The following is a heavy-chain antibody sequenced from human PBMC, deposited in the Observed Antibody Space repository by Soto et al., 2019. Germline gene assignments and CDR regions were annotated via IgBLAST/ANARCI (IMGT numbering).Heavy chain of an antibody. D-gene: IGHD1-1*01. CDR2: ISAHNGNT. J-gene: IGHJ4*02. Sequence: GASVKVSCKGSGYDFTTYGITWVRQAPGQGLEWMAWISAHNGNTNYAPNLQGRVTVTRDTSTSTAYIELRSLRSDDTAVYYCARGRYGDYWGQGALVT. V-gene: IGHV1-18*01. CDR1: GYDFTTYG. CDR3: ARGRYGDY.